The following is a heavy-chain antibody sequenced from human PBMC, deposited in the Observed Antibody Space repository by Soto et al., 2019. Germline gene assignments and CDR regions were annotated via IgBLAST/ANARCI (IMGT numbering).Heavy chain of an antibody. V-gene: IGHV3-23*01. CDR3: AKDYYDSSGYYYVSYFDY. D-gene: IGHD3-22*01. CDR1: GFPFINFA. J-gene: IGHJ4*02. Sequence: GGSLRLSCAASGFPFINFAMSWVRQSPGEGLEWVSAISGTGSRTWYADSVRGRFTVSRDNSKNTLYLQMNSLRDEDTAVYYCAKDYYDSSGYYYVSYFDYWGQGTLVTVSS. CDR2: ISGTGSRT.